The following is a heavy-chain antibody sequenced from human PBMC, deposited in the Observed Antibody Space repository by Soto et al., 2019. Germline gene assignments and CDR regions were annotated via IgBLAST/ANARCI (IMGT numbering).Heavy chain of an antibody. D-gene: IGHD5-18*01. CDR3: ARGYDTALAPIF. Sequence: NPXETLSLSCSVYGVSFSSYHWSWIRQTPGKGLEWIGEINHLTTTNYNPSLKSRVIISLDTPKNQFSLKLSSVTAADTAVYYCARGYDTALAPIFWGQGILVTVSS. CDR1: GVSFSSYH. V-gene: IGHV4-34*01. J-gene: IGHJ4*02. CDR2: INHLTTT.